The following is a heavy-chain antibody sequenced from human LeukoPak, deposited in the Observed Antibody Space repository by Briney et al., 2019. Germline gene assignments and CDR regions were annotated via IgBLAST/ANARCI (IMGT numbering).Heavy chain of an antibody. CDR1: GFTVSSNY. D-gene: IGHD3-22*01. CDR2: IYSGGST. J-gene: IGHJ6*02. CDR3: AGSSGYYSIGDYYYYGMDV. Sequence: QTGGSLRLSCAASGFTVSSNYMSWVRQAPGKGLEWVSVIYSGGSTYYSDSVKGRFTISRDNAKTTLYLKMNSLRAEDTAVYYCAGSSGYYSIGDYYYYGMDVWGQGTTVTVSS. V-gene: IGHV3-66*01.